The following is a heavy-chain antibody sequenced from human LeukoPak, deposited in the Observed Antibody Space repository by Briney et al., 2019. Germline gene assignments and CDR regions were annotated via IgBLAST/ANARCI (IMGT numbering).Heavy chain of an antibody. CDR3: ARTGGYCSSTSCYESRYYYYYYYMDV. CDR2: IYHSGST. V-gene: IGHV4-38-2*02. J-gene: IGHJ6*03. D-gene: IGHD2-2*03. CDR1: GYSISSGYY. Sequence: SETLSLTCTVSGYSISSGYYWGWIRQPPGKGLEWIGSIYHSGSTYYNPSLKSRVTISVDTSKNQFSLKLSSVTAADTAVYYCARTGGYCSSTSCYESRYYYYYYYMDVWGKGTTVTVSS.